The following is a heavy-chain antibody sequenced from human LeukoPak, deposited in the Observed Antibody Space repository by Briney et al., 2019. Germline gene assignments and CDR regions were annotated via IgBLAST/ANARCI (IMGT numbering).Heavy chain of an antibody. CDR3: AKVGDFGDYALDY. CDR2: ISYDGSYK. J-gene: IGHJ4*02. V-gene: IGHV3-30*18. Sequence: GGSLRLSCAASGFTFSSYGMHWVRQAPGKGLEWVAVISYDGSYKYYADSVKGRFTISRDNSKNTLYLQMNSLRAEDTAVYYCAKVGDFGDYALDYWGQGTLVTVSS. D-gene: IGHD4-17*01. CDR1: GFTFSSYG.